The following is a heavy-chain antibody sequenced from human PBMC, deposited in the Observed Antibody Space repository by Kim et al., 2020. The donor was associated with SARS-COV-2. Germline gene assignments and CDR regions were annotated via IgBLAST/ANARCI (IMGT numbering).Heavy chain of an antibody. CDR3: AKGSASEY. J-gene: IGHJ4*02. CDR2: ISGSGGST. Sequence: GGSLRLSCAASGFTFSSYGMSWVRQAPGKGLEWVSGISGSGGSTYYADSVKGRFTISRDNSKNTLHLQINSLRGEDTAVYYCAKGSASEYWGQGTLVTVSS. CDR1: GFTFSSYG. D-gene: IGHD6-6*01. V-gene: IGHV3-23*01.